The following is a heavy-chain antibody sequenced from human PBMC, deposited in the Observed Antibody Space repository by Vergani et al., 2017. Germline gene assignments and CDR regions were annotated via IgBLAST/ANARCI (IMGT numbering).Heavy chain of an antibody. CDR3: AKDRVRYSAYDNYGMDV. V-gene: IGHV3-30*02. J-gene: IGHJ6*02. D-gene: IGHD5-12*01. CDR1: GFTFSSYG. Sequence: QVQLVESRGGVVQPGGSLRLSCAASGFTFSSYGMHWVRQAPGKGLQWVAFIRYDGSKKYYADSVKGRFTISRDNSKNKLYLQMNSLRTEDTAVYYCAKDRVRYSAYDNYGMDVWGQGTTVTVSS. CDR2: IRYDGSKK.